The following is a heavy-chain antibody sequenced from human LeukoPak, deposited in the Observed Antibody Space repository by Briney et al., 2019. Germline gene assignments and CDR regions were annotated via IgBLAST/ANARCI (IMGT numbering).Heavy chain of an antibody. J-gene: IGHJ4*02. CDR2: IYYSGST. CDR1: GGSISSGDHY. CDR3: AGWGAAAGPTFDY. V-gene: IGHV4-30-4*01. D-gene: IGHD6-13*01. Sequence: SETLSLTCPVSGGSISSGDHYWSWIRQPPGKGLEWIGYIYYSGSTYYNPSLKSRVTISVDTSKNQISLKLNSVTAADTAVYYCAGWGAAAGPTFDYWGRGTLVTVSS.